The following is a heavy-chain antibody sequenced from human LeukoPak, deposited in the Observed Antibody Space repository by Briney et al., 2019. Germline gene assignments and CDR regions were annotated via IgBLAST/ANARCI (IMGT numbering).Heavy chain of an antibody. CDR1: GYTFSTHG. CDR2: ISAYSGNT. Sequence: GASVKVSCKASGYTFSTHGINWVRQAPGQGLEWMGWISAYSGNTIYAQKLQGRVTMTTDTSTTTAYMELRSLRSDDTAVYYCARADYSNYANPPDYWGQGTLVTVSS. V-gene: IGHV1-18*01. J-gene: IGHJ4*02. CDR3: ARADYSNYANPPDY. D-gene: IGHD4-11*01.